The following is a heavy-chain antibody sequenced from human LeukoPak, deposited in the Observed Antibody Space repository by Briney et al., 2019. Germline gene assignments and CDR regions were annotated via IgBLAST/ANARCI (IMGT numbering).Heavy chain of an antibody. CDR2: IRYDGSNK. CDR1: GFTFSSYG. V-gene: IGHV3-30*02. D-gene: IGHD2-2*01. Sequence: PGGSLRLSCAASGFTFSSYGMHWVRQAPGKGLEWVAFIRYDGSNKYYADSVKGRFTISRDNSKNTLYLQMNSLRAEDTAVYYCAKDRGYCSSTSCQAMHFQHWGQRTLVTVSS. J-gene: IGHJ1*01. CDR3: AKDRGYCSSTSCQAMHFQH.